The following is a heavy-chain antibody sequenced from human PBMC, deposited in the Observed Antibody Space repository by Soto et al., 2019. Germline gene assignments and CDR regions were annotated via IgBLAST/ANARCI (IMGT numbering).Heavy chain of an antibody. D-gene: IGHD2-21*01. V-gene: IGHV3-53*01. CDR3: VSRIPSWVFDY. CDR2: MYAGGDT. J-gene: IGHJ4*02. Sequence: PGGSLRLSCGASGRSVSDNYMGWVRQAPGRGLEWASVMYAGGDTHYADPVKGRFTISRDKSENTLYLQMNSLRDEDTGVYFCVSRIPSWVFDYWGLGTLVTVSS. CDR1: GRSVSDNY.